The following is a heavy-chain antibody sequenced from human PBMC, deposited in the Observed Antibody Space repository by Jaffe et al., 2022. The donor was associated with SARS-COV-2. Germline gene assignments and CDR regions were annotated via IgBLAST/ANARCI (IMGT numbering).Heavy chain of an antibody. CDR1: GYTFTSYA. D-gene: IGHD5-18*01. V-gene: IGHV1-3*01. J-gene: IGHJ4*02. CDR3: ARARGGTAMVHFGH. CDR2: INAGNGNT. Sequence: QVQLVQSGAEVKKPGASVKVSCKASGYTFTSYAMHWVRQAPGQRLEWMGWINAGNGNTKYSQKFQGRVTITRDTSASTAYMELSSLRSEDTAVYYCARARGGTAMVHFGHWGQGTLVTVSS.